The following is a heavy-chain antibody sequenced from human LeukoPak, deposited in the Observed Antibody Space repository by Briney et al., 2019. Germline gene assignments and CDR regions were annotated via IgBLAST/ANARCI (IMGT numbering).Heavy chain of an antibody. J-gene: IGHJ4*02. CDR1: GFTFSNYE. Sequence: PGGSLRLSCAGAGFTFSNYEMNWVRQAPGKGLEWVSTISGSGDNTYYADSVKGRFTISRDNSKNTLYLQMNSLRAEDTAVYYCARVTYGSGTYGAFDYWGQGTLVTVSS. D-gene: IGHD3-10*01. CDR3: ARVTYGSGTYGAFDY. V-gene: IGHV3-23*01. CDR2: ISGSGDNT.